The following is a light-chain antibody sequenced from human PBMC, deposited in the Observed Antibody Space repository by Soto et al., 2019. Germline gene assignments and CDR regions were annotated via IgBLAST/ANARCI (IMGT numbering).Light chain of an antibody. Sequence: DIQMTQSPSSLSAYLGDRVTITCRASQAISNYLAWYQQKPGKLPKLLLFGASTLQSGVPARFSGSGSGTLFTLTINGLQPEDVATYYCQKYDRAPFTFGAGTKVEFK. J-gene: IGKJ4*01. V-gene: IGKV1-27*01. CDR1: QAISNY. CDR3: QKYDRAPFT. CDR2: GAS.